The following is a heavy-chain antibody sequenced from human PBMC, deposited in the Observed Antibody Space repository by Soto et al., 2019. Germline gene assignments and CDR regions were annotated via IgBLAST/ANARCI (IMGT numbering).Heavy chain of an antibody. CDR3: ARVPRGLRLDYSDY. CDR2: INHSGST. J-gene: IGHJ4*02. Sequence: QVQLQQWGAGLLKPSETLSLTCAVYGGSFSGYYWSWIRQPPGKGLEWIGEINHSGSTNYNPSLKSRVTISVDTSKNQFSLKLSSVTAADTAVYYCARVPRGLRLDYSDYWGQGTLVTVSS. CDR1: GGSFSGYY. V-gene: IGHV4-34*01. D-gene: IGHD4-17*01.